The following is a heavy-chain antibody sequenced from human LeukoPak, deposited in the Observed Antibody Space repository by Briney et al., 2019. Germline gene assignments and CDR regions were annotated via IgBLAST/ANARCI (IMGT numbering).Heavy chain of an antibody. CDR2: IFHTGST. CDR3: AREYCTRTNCYDYFDY. V-gene: IGHV4-59*01. D-gene: IGHD2-2*01. Sequence: SETLSLTCTVSGDSIRSFFWSWVRQPPGKGLEYIAYIFHTGSTNYNPSLKGRATISLDTSKNQFSLKLTSVTSADTAVYYCAREYCTRTNCYDYFDYWGQGTLVTVSS. CDR1: GDSIRSFF. J-gene: IGHJ4*02.